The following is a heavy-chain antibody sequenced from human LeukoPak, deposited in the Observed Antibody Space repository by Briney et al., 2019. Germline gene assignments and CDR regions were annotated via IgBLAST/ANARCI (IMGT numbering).Heavy chain of an antibody. D-gene: IGHD3-10*01. CDR3: AREVILLVHAFDI. CDR2: IYYSGST. V-gene: IGHV4-59*01. J-gene: IGHJ3*02. Sequence: SETLSLTCTVSGGSISSYYWSWIRQPPGKGLEWIGYIYYSGSTNYNPSLKSRVTISVDTSKNQFSLKLSSVTAADTAVYYCAREVILLVHAFDIWGQGTMVTVSS. CDR1: GGSISSYY.